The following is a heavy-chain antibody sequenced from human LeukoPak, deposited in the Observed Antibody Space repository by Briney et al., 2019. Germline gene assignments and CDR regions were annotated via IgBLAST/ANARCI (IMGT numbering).Heavy chain of an antibody. CDR3: AKAWFGRRRIVVPIPFDY. D-gene: IGHD3-22*01. CDR2: MNPNSGNT. CDR1: GYTFTSYD. J-gene: IGHJ4*02. Sequence: PGASVKVSCKASGYTFTSYDINWVRQATGQGLEWMGWMNPNSGNTGYAQKFQGRVTMTRNTSISTAYMELSSLRSEDTAVYYCAKAWFGRRRIVVPIPFDYWGQGTLVTVSS. V-gene: IGHV1-8*01.